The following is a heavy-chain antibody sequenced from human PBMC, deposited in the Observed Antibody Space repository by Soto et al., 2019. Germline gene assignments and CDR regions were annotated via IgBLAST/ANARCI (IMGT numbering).Heavy chain of an antibody. CDR3: ARGFLRGTGSWFDP. V-gene: IGHV4-34*01. CDR2: INHSGST. CDR1: GGSFSGYY. Sequence: SETLSLTCAVYGGSFSGYYWSWIRQPPGKGLEWIGEINHSGSTNYNPSLKSRVTISVDTSKNQFSLKLSSVTAADTAVYYCARGFLRGTGSWFDPWGQGTLVTVSS. J-gene: IGHJ5*02. D-gene: IGHD3-10*01.